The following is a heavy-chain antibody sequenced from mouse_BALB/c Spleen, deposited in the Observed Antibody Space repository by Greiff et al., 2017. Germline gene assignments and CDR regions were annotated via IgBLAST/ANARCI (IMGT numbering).Heavy chain of an antibody. Sequence: QVQLQQPGAELVKPGASVKLSCKASGYTFTSYWMHWVKQRPGQGLEWIGEINPSNGRTNYNEKFKSKATLTVDKSSSTAYMQLSSLTSEDSAVYYCARMGLGHWGQGTLVTVSA. D-gene: IGHD2-10*02. J-gene: IGHJ3*01. CDR2: INPSNGRT. CDR1: GYTFTSYW. V-gene: IGHV1S81*02. CDR3: ARMGLGH.